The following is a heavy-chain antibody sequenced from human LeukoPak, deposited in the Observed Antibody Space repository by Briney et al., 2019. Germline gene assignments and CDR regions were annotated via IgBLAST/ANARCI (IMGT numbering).Heavy chain of an antibody. V-gene: IGHV5-51*01. CDR3: AIPPGYCGNDCSFDH. D-gene: IGHD2-21*02. CDR2: IYPGDYEA. CDR1: GYSFSNYW. J-gene: IGHJ4*02. Sequence: GESLKISCEGSGYSFSNYWIGWVRQMPGKGLEWMGIIYPGDYEARYSPSFQGLVTISVDKSISTAYLQWSSLKASDTAMYYCAIPPGYCGNDCSFDHWGQGTLVTVSS.